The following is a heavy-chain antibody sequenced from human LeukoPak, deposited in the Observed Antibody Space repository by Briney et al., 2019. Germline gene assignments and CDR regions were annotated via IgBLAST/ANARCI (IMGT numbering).Heavy chain of an antibody. J-gene: IGHJ6*04. Sequence: ASVKVSCKVSGYTLTELSMHWVRQAPGKGLEWMGCFDRYDGNTNYAQKFQGRVTMTEDTSTDTAYMELSSLRSEDTAVYYCASFYGSGSCSYYGMDVWGRGTTVTVSS. CDR2: FDRYDGNT. V-gene: IGHV1-24*01. CDR3: ASFYGSGSCSYYGMDV. CDR1: GYTLTELS. D-gene: IGHD3-10*01.